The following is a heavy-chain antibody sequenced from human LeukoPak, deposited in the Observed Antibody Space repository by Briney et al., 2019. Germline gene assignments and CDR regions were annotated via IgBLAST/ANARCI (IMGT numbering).Heavy chain of an antibody. D-gene: IGHD1-26*01. J-gene: IGHJ5*02. CDR3: ASGTGGFDP. Sequence: SVKVSCKASGGTFSSYTISWVRQAPGQGVEWLGRIIPILGIANYAQKFQGRVTITADKSTSTAYMELSSLRSEDTAVYYCASGTGGFDPWGQGTLVTVSS. CDR1: GGTFSSYT. V-gene: IGHV1-69*02. CDR2: IIPILGIA.